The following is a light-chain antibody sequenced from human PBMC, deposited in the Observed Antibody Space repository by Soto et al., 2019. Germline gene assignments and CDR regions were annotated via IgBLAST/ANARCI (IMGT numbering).Light chain of an antibody. J-gene: IGLJ1*01. V-gene: IGLV2-14*01. CDR1: SSDVGGYNY. CDR3: SSYTPSSTRYV. CDR2: DVS. Sequence: QSALTQPASVSGSPGQSITISCTGTSSDVGGYNYVSWYQQHPDKAPKLIIYDVSNRPSGVSNRFSGSKSGNTASLTISVLQAEDEADYSCSSYTPSSTRYVFGTGTKVTVL.